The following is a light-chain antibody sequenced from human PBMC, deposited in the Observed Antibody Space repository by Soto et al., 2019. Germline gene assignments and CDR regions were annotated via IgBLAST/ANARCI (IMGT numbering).Light chain of an antibody. CDR3: NSYTSVHTGV. CDR1: SSDVGGYKY. CDR2: EVS. J-gene: IGLJ1*01. V-gene: IGLV2-14*01. Sequence: QSALTQPASVSGSPGQSITISCTGTSSDVGGYKYVSWYQQHPGKAPKLMIYEVSNRPSGISDRFSGSKSGNTASLTISGLQAEDEADYYCNSYTSVHTGVFASGTKLTVL.